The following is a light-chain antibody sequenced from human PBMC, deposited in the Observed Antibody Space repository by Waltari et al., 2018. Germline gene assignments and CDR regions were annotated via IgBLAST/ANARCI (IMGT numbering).Light chain of an antibody. CDR1: SNDVGGYNY. V-gene: IGLV2-11*01. CDR2: DIN. CDR3: CSYVGSNTYWV. Sequence: QSALTHPRPVSGSPGQSVTTPCTGTSNDVGGYNYVSWYQQHPDKAPKLIIYDINKRPSGVPDRFSGSKSGNTASLTISGLQAEDEADYYCCSYVGSNTYWVFGGGTKLTVL. J-gene: IGLJ3*02.